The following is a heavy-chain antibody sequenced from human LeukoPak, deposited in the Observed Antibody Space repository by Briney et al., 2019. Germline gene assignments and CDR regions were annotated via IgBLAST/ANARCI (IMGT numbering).Heavy chain of an antibody. CDR1: GYTFTGYY. CDR2: INPNSGGT. V-gene: IGHV1-2*02. Sequence: ASVKVSCKASGYTFTGYYMHWVRQAPGQGLEWMGWINPNSGGTNYAQKFQGRVTMNRDTSISTAYMELSRLRSDDTAVYYCARMSHYYGSGSYYNFDYWGQGTLVTVSS. CDR3: ARMSHYYGSGSYYNFDY. J-gene: IGHJ4*02. D-gene: IGHD3-10*01.